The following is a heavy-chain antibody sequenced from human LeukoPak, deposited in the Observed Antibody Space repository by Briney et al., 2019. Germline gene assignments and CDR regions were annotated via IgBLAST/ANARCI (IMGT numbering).Heavy chain of an antibody. Sequence: GGSLRLSCAASGFTFDDYVMSWVRQAPGKWLEWVSVINWNGGSTGYADSVKGRFTISRDNAKNSLYLQMNSLRAEDTALYYCARVRNGYSYDAFDIWGQGTMVTVSS. CDR1: GFTFDDYV. CDR3: ARVRNGYSYDAFDI. V-gene: IGHV3-20*04. CDR2: INWNGGST. D-gene: IGHD5-24*01. J-gene: IGHJ3*02.